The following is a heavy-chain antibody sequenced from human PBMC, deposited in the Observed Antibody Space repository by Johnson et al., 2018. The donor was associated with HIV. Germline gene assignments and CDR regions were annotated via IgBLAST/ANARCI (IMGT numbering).Heavy chain of an antibody. J-gene: IGHJ3*02. D-gene: IGHD3-10*01. Sequence: QVQLVESGGCVVQPGGSLRLSCATSGFTFSNYAMHWVRQAPGTGLEWVAYIRYDGSTQSYADSVKGRFSISRDNSKNTPYLQMNSLRAEDTAVYYCAKGGITMAPDAFDIWGQGTMVTVSS. CDR2: IRYDGSTQ. CDR3: AKGGITMAPDAFDI. CDR1: GFTFSNYA. V-gene: IGHV3-30*02.